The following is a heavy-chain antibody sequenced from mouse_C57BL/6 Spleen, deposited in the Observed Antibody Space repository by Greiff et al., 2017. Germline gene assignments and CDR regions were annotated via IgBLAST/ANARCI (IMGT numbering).Heavy chain of an antibody. CDR1: GFTFSNYW. Sequence: EVKLEESGGGLVQPGGSMKLSCVASGFTFSNYWMNWVRQSPEKGLEWVAQIRLKSDNYATHYAESVKGRFTISRDDSKSSVYLQMNNLRAEDTGIYYCTGSNLAWFAYWGQGTLVTVSA. J-gene: IGHJ3*01. CDR3: TGSNLAWFAY. D-gene: IGHD2-5*01. V-gene: IGHV6-3*01. CDR2: IRLKSDNYAT.